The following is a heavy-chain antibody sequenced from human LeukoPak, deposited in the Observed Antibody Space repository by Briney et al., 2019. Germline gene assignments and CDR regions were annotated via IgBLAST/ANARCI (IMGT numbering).Heavy chain of an antibody. CDR2: IYTSGST. Sequence: PSETLSLTCTVSGGSISSGSYYWSWIRQPAGKGLEWIGRIYTSGSTNYNPSLKSRVTISVDTSKNQFSLKLSSVTAADTAVYYCASRSTHSSGWYYWGQGTLVTVSS. V-gene: IGHV4-61*02. D-gene: IGHD6-19*01. CDR3: ASRSTHSSGWYY. CDR1: GGSISSGSYY. J-gene: IGHJ4*02.